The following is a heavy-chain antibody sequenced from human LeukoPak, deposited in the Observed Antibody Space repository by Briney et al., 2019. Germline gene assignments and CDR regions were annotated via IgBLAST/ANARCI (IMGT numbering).Heavy chain of an antibody. CDR3: ARRGFKGHDAFDI. D-gene: IGHD3-10*01. CDR1: GGSISSGSYY. CDR2: IYTSGST. J-gene: IGHJ3*02. V-gene: IGHV4-61*02. Sequence: SETLSLTCTVSGGSISSGSYYWSWIRQPAGKGLEWIGRIYTSGSTNYNPSLKSRVTISVGTSKNQFSLKLSSVTAADTAVYYCARRGFKGHDAFDIWGQGTMVTVSS.